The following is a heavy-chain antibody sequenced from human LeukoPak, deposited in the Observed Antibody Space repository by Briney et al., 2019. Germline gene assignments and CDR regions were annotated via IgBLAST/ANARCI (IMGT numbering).Heavy chain of an antibody. CDR2: IYYSGST. Sequence: SETLSLTCTVSGGSISSGGYYRSWIRQHPGKGLEWIGYIYYSGSTYYNPSLKSRVTISVDTSKNQFSLKLSSVTAADTAVYYCARGSDYYDSSGYHRGWFDPWGQGTLVTVSS. CDR1: GGSISSGGYY. J-gene: IGHJ5*02. D-gene: IGHD3-22*01. V-gene: IGHV4-31*03. CDR3: ARGSDYYDSSGYHRGWFDP.